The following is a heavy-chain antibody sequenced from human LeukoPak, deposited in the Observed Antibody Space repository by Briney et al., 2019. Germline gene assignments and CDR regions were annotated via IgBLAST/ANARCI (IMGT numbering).Heavy chain of an antibody. Sequence: PSETLSLTCTVSGGSISSSSYYWGWIRQPPGKGLEWIGSIYYSGSTYYNPSLKSRVTISVDTSQNQFSLKLSSVTAADTAVYYCARHPARARIVGAAGWFDPWGQGTLVTVSS. CDR3: ARHPARARIVGAAGWFDP. D-gene: IGHD1-26*01. CDR2: IYYSGST. J-gene: IGHJ5*02. V-gene: IGHV4-39*01. CDR1: GGSISSSSYY.